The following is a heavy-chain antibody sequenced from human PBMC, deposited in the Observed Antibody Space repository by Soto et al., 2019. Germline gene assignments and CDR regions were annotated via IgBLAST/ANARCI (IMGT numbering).Heavy chain of an antibody. V-gene: IGHV3-15*07. Sequence: EVQLVESGGGLVKPGGSLRLSCAASGFIFKNAWMNWVRQSPEKGLEWVGRIKKEVDGATVDYAAFVQGRFTIARDDSRDPLYRQMNSLTTDDTGLYCCTPRGESWDVFDSWGQGALGTVSS. CDR1: GFIFKNAW. CDR2: IKKEVDGATV. J-gene: IGHJ4*02. D-gene: IGHD3-10*01. CDR3: TPRGESWDVFDS.